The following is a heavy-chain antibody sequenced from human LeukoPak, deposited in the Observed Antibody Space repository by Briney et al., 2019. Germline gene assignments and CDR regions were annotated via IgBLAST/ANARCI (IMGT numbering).Heavy chain of an antibody. V-gene: IGHV3-30*02. D-gene: IGHD3-10*01. CDR1: GFTFSSYG. J-gene: IGHJ4*02. CDR3: AKGQSGVRGVMED. CDR2: IRYDGSNK. Sequence: GGSLRLSCAATGFTFSSYGMHWVRQAPGKGLEWVAFIRYDGSNKYYADSVKGRFTISRDNSKNTLYLQMNSLRAEDTAVYYCAKGQSGVRGVMEDWGQGTLVTVSS.